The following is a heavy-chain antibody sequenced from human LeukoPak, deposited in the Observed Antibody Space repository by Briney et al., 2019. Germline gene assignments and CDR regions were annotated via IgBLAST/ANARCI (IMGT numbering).Heavy chain of an antibody. CDR1: GVTLIDYA. CDR2: ISSSGGSS. J-gene: IGHJ4*02. D-gene: IGHD3-22*01. V-gene: IGHV3-23*01. Sequence: PGGSLRLSCAVSGVTLIDYAMAWVRQAPGKGLEWVSGISSSGGSSHYAESVKGRFTISRDNSKNMLYLQMNSLRAEDTAVYYCAKDVIVVARGPFDSWGQGTLVTVSS. CDR3: AKDVIVVARGPFDS.